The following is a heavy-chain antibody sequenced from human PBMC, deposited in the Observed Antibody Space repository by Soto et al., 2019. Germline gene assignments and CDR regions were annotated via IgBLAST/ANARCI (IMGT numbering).Heavy chain of an antibody. D-gene: IGHD1-26*01. Sequence: EVQLVESGGGLVKPGGSLRLSCAASGFTFSNAWMSWVRQAPGKGLEWVGRIKSKTDGETTDYAAPVKGRFTISRDDSKNTLYLQMNSLKTEDTAVYYCARGWLDYWGQGTLVTVSS. CDR1: GFTFSNAW. CDR2: IKSKTDGETT. J-gene: IGHJ4*02. V-gene: IGHV3-15*01. CDR3: ARGWLDY.